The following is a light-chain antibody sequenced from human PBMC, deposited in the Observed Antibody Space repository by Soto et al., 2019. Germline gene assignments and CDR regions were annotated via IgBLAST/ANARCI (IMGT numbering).Light chain of an antibody. CDR1: SSDVGGYNY. CDR2: EVS. V-gene: IGLV2-14*01. J-gene: IGLJ2*01. CDR3: SSYTSSSTPYMV. Sequence: QSALTQPASVSGSPGQSITISCTGTSSDVGGYNYVSWHQQHPGKAPKLMIYEVSNWPSGVSNRFSGAKSGNTASLTISGLQAEDEADYYCSSYTSSSTPYMVFCGGTKLTVL.